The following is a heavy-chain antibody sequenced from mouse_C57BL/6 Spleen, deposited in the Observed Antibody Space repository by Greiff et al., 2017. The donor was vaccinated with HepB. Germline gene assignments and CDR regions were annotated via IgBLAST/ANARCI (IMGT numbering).Heavy chain of an antibody. CDR2: INPNNGGT. V-gene: IGHV1-26*01. J-gene: IGHJ3*01. CDR1: GYTFTDYY. CDR3: ARSGDYDWAWFAY. D-gene: IGHD2-4*01. Sequence: EVQLQQSGPELVKPGASVKISCKASGYTFTDYYMNWVKQSHGKSLEWIGDINPNNGGTSYNQKFKGKATLTVDKSSSTAYMELRSLTSEDSAVYYCARSGDYDWAWFAYWGQGTLVTVSA.